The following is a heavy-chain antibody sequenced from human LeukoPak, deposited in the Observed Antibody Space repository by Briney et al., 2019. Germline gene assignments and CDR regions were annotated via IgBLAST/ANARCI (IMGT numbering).Heavy chain of an antibody. CDR1: GFTFSSYW. CDR2: ISGSGGST. J-gene: IGHJ4*02. Sequence: GGSLRLSCAASGFTFSSYWMSWVRQAPGKGLEWVSAISGSGGSTYYADSVKGRFTISRDNSKNTLYLQMNSLRAEDTAVYYCAKDGLWFGEAHCFDYWGQGTLVTVSS. D-gene: IGHD3-10*01. CDR3: AKDGLWFGEAHCFDY. V-gene: IGHV3-23*01.